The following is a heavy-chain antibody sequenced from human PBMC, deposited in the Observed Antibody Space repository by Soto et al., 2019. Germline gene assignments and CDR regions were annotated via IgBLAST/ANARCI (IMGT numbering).Heavy chain of an antibody. J-gene: IGHJ6*02. CDR2: ISAYNGNT. Sequence: ASVKVSCKASGYTFTSYGISWVRQAPGQGLEWMGWISAYNGNTNYAQKLQGRVTMTTDTSTSTAYMELRSLRSDDTAVYYCARVKSYMTTVTYYYYYDMDVWGQGTTVTVSS. D-gene: IGHD4-17*01. CDR1: GYTFTSYG. CDR3: ARVKSYMTTVTYYYYYDMDV. V-gene: IGHV1-18*04.